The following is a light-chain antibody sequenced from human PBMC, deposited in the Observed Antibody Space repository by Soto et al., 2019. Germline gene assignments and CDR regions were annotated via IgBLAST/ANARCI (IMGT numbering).Light chain of an antibody. CDR1: SSDVGGYNY. CDR2: EVR. V-gene: IGLV2-14*01. CDR3: SSYTSSSTVV. Sequence: QSALTQPASVSGSPGQSITISCTGTSSDVGGYNYVSWYQQHPGKAPKFMIYEVRNRPSGVSNRFSGSKSGNTASLTISGLQAEDEADYYCSSYTSSSTVVFGGGTKLTVL. J-gene: IGLJ3*02.